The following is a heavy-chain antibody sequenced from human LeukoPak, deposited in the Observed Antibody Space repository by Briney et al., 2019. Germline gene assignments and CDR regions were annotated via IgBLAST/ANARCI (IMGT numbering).Heavy chain of an antibody. CDR1: GYSISSSNW. V-gene: IGHV4-28*01. J-gene: IGHJ4*02. Sequence: PSETLSLTCAVSGYSISSSNWWGWVRQPPGKGLEWIGYIHYSGSTYYNPSLMSRVTMSVDTSESQFSLKLSSATAVDTAVYYCARKHRWNGLYFDYWGQGTLVTVSS. D-gene: IGHD1-1*01. CDR3: ARKHRWNGLYFDY. CDR2: IHYSGST.